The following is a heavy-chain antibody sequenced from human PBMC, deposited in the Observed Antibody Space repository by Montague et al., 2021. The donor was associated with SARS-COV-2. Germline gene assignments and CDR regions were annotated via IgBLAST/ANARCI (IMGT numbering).Heavy chain of an antibody. D-gene: IGHD3/OR15-3a*01. Sequence: RLSLSASGFTFTNSPMSWVRQAPGKGLDWVSVIHSADRGTYYADSVQGRFTISRDNLKNTVYLQMNSLRVDDTAVYYCAKVDSVFPWGQGTLVTVSS. CDR2: IHSADRGT. CDR1: GFTFTNSP. CDR3: AKVDSVFP. V-gene: IGHV3-23*03. J-gene: IGHJ4*02.